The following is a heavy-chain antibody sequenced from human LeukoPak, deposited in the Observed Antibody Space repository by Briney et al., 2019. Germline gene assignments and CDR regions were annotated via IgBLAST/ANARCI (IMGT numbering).Heavy chain of an antibody. V-gene: IGHV3-48*01. CDR1: GFTFSSYE. D-gene: IGHD3-16*01. J-gene: IGHJ4*02. Sequence: GGSLRLSCAASGFTFSSYEMNWVRQAPGKGLEWVSYISSFSGTINYADSVKGRFTISRDNAKNSLYLQMSSLRAEDTAVYYCARDQGGVGYWGQGTLVTVSS. CDR2: ISSFSGTI. CDR3: ARDQGGVGY.